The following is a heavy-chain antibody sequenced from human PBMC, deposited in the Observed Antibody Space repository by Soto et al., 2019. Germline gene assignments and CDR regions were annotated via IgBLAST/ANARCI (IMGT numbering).Heavy chain of an antibody. V-gene: IGHV3-30*18. D-gene: IGHD6-19*01. Sequence: GSLRLSCAASGFTFSSYGMHWVRQAPGKGLEWVAVISYDGSNKYYADSVKGRFTISRDNSKNTLYLQMNSLRAEDTAVYYCAKDGIAVAGTSDYYYYYMDVWGKGT. CDR3: AKDGIAVAGTSDYYYYYMDV. J-gene: IGHJ6*03. CDR2: ISYDGSNK. CDR1: GFTFSSYG.